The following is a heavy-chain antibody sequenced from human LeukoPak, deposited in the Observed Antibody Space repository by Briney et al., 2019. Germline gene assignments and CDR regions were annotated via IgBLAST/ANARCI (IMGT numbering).Heavy chain of an antibody. V-gene: IGHV1-2*02. J-gene: IGHJ6*02. CDR2: INPNSGGT. Sequence: ASVKVSCKASGYTFTGYYMHWVRQAPGQGLEWMGWINPNSGGTNYAQKFQGRVTMTRDTSISTAYMELSRLRSDDTAVYYCARDVRRQYYDILTGYPRVYGMDVWGQGTTVTVSS. CDR1: GYTFTGYY. CDR3: ARDVRRQYYDILTGYPRVYGMDV. D-gene: IGHD3-9*01.